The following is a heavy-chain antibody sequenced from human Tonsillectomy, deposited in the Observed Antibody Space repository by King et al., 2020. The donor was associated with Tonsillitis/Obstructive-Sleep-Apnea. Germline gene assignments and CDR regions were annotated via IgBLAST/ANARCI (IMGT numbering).Heavy chain of an antibody. CDR1: GGSISSSSYY. CDR3: ARLQLSWELIKGAFDI. CDR2: IYYTGST. Sequence: QLQESGPGLVKPSETLSLTCTVSGGSISSSSYYWGWIRQPPGKGLEWIGTIYYTGSTHYNPSLKSRVTMPVDTSKNQFSLKLSSVTAADTAVYYCARLQLSWELIKGAFDIWGQGTMVSVSS. V-gene: IGHV4-39*01. J-gene: IGHJ3*02. D-gene: IGHD1-26*01.